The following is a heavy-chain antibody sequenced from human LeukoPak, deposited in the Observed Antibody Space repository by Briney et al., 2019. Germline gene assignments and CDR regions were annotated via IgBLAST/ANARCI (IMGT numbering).Heavy chain of an antibody. CDR1: GYTFTGYY. CDR2: INPNSGGT. V-gene: IGHV1-2*02. Sequence: GASVKVSCKASGYTFTGYYMHCVRQAPGQGLEWMGWINPNSGGTNYAQKFQGRVTMTRDTSISTAYMELSRLRSDDTAVYYCARVAPTMVRGAPYGYWGQGTLVTVSS. J-gene: IGHJ4*02. D-gene: IGHD3-10*01. CDR3: ARVAPTMVRGAPYGY.